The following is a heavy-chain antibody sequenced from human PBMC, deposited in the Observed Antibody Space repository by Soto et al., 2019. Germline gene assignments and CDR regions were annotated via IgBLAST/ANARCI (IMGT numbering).Heavy chain of an antibody. CDR2: IYYSRST. D-gene: IGHD2-2*01. V-gene: IGHV4-59*12. J-gene: IGHJ4*02. Sequence: SETLSLTCVVSGVSLSSYYRSWIRQPPGKGQEGIGYIYYSRSTNYNPSLKSRVTISVDTSKNQFSLKMSSVTAADTAVYYCARVPSKPRYCSSTSCYEGINYWGQGTLVTVSS. CDR3: ARVPSKPRYCSSTSCYEGINY. CDR1: GVSLSSYY.